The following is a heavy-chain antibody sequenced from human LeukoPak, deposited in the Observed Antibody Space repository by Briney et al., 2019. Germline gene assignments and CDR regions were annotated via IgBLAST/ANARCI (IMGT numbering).Heavy chain of an antibody. J-gene: IGHJ4*02. CDR1: GGSISSYY. CDR3: ARDRPGLNYGGNSEPDY. CDR2: IYTSGST. Sequence: SETLPLTCTVSGGSISSYYWSRIRQPAGKGLEWIGLIYTSGSTNYNPSLKSRVTMSVDTSKNQFSLKLSSVTAADTAVYYCARDRPGLNYGGNSEPDYWGQGTLVTVSS. V-gene: IGHV4-4*07. D-gene: IGHD4-23*01.